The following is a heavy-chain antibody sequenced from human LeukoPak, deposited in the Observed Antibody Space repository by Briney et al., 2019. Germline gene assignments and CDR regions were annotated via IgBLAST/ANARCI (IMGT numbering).Heavy chain of an antibody. D-gene: IGHD2-2*01. CDR2: MNPNSGNT. J-gene: IGHJ4*02. Sequence: ASVKVSFKAFGYTFTSYDINWVRQATGQGLEWMGWMNPNSGNTGYAQKFQGRVTITRNTSISTAYMEVSSLRSEDTAVYYCARAVSCSSTSCYYFDYWGQGTLVTVSS. CDR3: ARAVSCSSTSCYYFDY. V-gene: IGHV1-8*02. CDR1: GYTFTSYD.